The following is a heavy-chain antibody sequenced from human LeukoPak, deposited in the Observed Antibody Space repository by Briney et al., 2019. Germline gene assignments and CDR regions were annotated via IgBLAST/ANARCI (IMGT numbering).Heavy chain of an antibody. Sequence: SQTLSLTCTVSGGSISSGDYYWSWIRQPPGKGLEWIGYIYYSGSTYYNPSLKSRVTISVDTSENQFSLKLSSVTAADTAVYYCARRVLYDLLVVGQSSADGMDVWGQGTTVTVSS. V-gene: IGHV4-30-4*01. CDR2: IYYSGST. CDR3: ARRVLYDLLVVGQSSADGMDV. D-gene: IGHD3-3*01. J-gene: IGHJ6*02. CDR1: GGSISSGDYY.